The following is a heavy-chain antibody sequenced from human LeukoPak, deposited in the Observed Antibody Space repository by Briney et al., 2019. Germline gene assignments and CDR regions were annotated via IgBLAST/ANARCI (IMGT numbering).Heavy chain of an antibody. D-gene: IGHD1-26*01. Sequence: ASVKVSCNASGDTFSRYAISWVRQAPGQGLEGMGRIIPSLDIPNYPQKFQGRVTITADKSTSTAYMEVRSLGSEDTAVYYCARSVGGATTPRFDYWGQGTLVTVSS. CDR1: GDTFSRYA. CDR3: ARSVGGATTPRFDY. CDR2: IIPSLDIP. V-gene: IGHV1-69*04. J-gene: IGHJ4*02.